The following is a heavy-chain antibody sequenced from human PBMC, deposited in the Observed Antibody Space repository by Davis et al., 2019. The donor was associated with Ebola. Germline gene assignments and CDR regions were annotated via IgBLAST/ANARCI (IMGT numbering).Heavy chain of an antibody. D-gene: IGHD3-22*01. V-gene: IGHV1-18*01. CDR1: GYTFSSDG. J-gene: IGHJ5*02. Sequence: ASVKVSCKASGYTFSSDGISWVRQAPGQGLEWMGWISAYNGNTNYAQKLQGRVTMTTDTSTSTAYMELRSLRSDDTAVFCCARIYDSSGYTWFDPWGQGTLVTVSS. CDR2: ISAYNGNT. CDR3: ARIYDSSGYTWFDP.